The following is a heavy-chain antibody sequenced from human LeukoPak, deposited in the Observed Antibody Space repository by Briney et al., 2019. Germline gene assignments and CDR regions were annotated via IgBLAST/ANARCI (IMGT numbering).Heavy chain of an antibody. J-gene: IGHJ4*02. CDR3: ARHDSLIPY. D-gene: IGHD3-16*01. CDR1: GFTFSDYA. Sequence: GGSLRLSCVASGFTFSDYAMSWVRQAPGKGLEWVSGISDSGGSTYYADSVKGRCTISRDNSKNTVSLQMNNLRAEDTAVYFCARHDSLIPYWGQGTLVTVTS. CDR2: ISDSGGST. V-gene: IGHV3-23*01.